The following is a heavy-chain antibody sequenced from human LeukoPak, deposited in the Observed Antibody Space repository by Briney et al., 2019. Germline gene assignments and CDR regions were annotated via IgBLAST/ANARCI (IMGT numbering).Heavy chain of an antibody. CDR1: GFTFSSYG. D-gene: IGHD3-10*01. J-gene: IGHJ4*02. Sequence: GGSLRLSCAASGFTFSSYGMHWVRQAPGKGLEWVAFIRYDGSNKYYADSVKGRFTISRDNSKNTLYLQMNSLRAEDTAVYYCAKVQYYYGSGSLDYWGQGTLVTVSS. CDR3: AKVQYYYGSGSLDY. V-gene: IGHV3-30*02. CDR2: IRYDGSNK.